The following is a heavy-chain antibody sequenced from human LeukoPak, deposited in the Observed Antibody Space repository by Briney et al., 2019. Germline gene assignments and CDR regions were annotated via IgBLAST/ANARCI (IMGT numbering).Heavy chain of an antibody. CDR2: INGDGSIT. CDR1: GFTFSSYW. Sequence: PGGSLRLSCAASGFTFSSYWIHWVRQAPGKGLVWVSRINGDGSITSYADSVKGRFTISRDNAKNTLYLQMNSLRAEDTAVYYCARDYTVTVDYWGQGTLVTVSS. CDR3: ARDYTVTVDY. J-gene: IGHJ4*02. D-gene: IGHD5-18*01. V-gene: IGHV3-74*01.